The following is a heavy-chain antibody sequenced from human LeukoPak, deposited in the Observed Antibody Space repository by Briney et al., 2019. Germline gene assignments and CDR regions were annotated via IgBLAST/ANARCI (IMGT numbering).Heavy chain of an antibody. CDR1: GFTFSSYA. CDR3: AKYIVVVPAAIKRGYFDY. Sequence: SGGSLRLSCAASGFTFSSYAMSWVRHAPGKGLEWGSAISGTGGSTYYAASVKGRFTISRDNSKNTLYLKMNSLRAEDTAVYYCAKYIVVVPAAIKRGYFDYWGQGTLVTVSS. J-gene: IGHJ4*02. V-gene: IGHV3-23*01. CDR2: ISGTGGST. D-gene: IGHD2-2*02.